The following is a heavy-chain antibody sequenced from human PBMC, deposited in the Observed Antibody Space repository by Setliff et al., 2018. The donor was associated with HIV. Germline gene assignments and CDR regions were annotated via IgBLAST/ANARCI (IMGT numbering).Heavy chain of an antibody. CDR2: VYYSGTT. Sequence: SETLSLTCTVSGGSISSGGFYWNWIRQHPGKGLEWIGHVYYSGTTSYNPSLKSRVSISVDTSNNQFSLKLSSVTAADTAVYYCARVDHGILTGYLFFGPWGQGTLVTVSS. CDR3: ARVDHGILTGYLFFGP. D-gene: IGHD3-9*01. V-gene: IGHV4-31*03. CDR1: GGSISSGGFY. J-gene: IGHJ5*02.